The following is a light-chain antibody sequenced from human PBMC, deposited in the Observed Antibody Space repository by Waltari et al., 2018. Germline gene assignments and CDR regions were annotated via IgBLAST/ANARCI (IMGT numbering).Light chain of an antibody. CDR2: DVD. Sequence: SALTQPASVSGSPGQSITISCTGTSSDVGFYNYVSWYQQHPGKAPQLMIYDVDERPSGVSNRFSGSKSGNTASLTISGLQAEDEADYYCNSYTGSSSWVFGGGTKLTVL. CDR1: SSDVGFYNY. CDR3: NSYTGSSSWV. J-gene: IGLJ3*02. V-gene: IGLV2-14*03.